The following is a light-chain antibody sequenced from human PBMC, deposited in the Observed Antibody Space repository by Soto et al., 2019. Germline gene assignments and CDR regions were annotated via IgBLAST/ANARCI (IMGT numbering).Light chain of an antibody. Sequence: DIVMTQSPLSLPVSPGESASISCRSSQSLLHRNGYSSLDWYLQKPGQSPRLLIYLASTRASGVPDKFSASRSGTVFTLKISRVEAPDVGISYCMQALQTPYSFGQGTKLEI. CDR3: MQALQTPYS. J-gene: IGKJ2*01. CDR2: LAS. V-gene: IGKV2-28*01. CDR1: QSLLHRNGYSS.